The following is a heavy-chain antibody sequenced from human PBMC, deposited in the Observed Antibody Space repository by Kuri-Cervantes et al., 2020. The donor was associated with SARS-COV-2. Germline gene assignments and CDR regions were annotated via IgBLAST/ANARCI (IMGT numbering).Heavy chain of an antibody. Sequence: SETLSLTCTVSAGSISSTNYYWGWIRQPPGKGLEWIGTMYYSGSTYYNPSLNSRVTISGDTSKNQLSLKPSSVTATDTAVYYCARDRRDSSSWYGGPIINNGWFDPWGQGTLVTVSS. D-gene: IGHD6-13*01. CDR2: MYYSGST. J-gene: IGHJ5*02. CDR3: ARDRRDSSSWYGGPIINNGWFDP. V-gene: IGHV4-39*02. CDR1: AGSISSTNYY.